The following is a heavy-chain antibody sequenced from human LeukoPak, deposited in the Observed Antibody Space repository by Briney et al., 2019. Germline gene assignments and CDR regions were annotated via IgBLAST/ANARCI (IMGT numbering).Heavy chain of an antibody. CDR2: ISGSGGST. CDR1: GFTFSRYA. Sequence: GGSLRLSCAASGFTFSRYAMSWVRQAPGKGLEWVSAISGSGGSTYYADSVKGRFTISRDNSKNTLYLQMNSLRAEDTAVYYCAKEWDYGSGSYYKAEYFQHWGQGTLVTVSS. V-gene: IGHV3-23*01. D-gene: IGHD3-10*01. CDR3: AKEWDYGSGSYYKAEYFQH. J-gene: IGHJ1*01.